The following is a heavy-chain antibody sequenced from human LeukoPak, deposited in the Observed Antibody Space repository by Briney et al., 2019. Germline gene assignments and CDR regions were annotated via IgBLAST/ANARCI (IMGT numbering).Heavy chain of an antibody. CDR2: IIPIFGTA. CDR1: GGTFSSYA. V-gene: IGHV1-69*13. J-gene: IGHJ4*02. CDR3: ARAGLRFLEWLGRFDY. D-gene: IGHD3-3*01. Sequence: SVKVSCKASGGTFSSYAISWVRQAPGQGLEWMGGIIPIFGTANYAQKFQGRVTITADESTSTAYMELSSLRSEDTAVYYCARAGLRFLEWLGRFDYWGQGTLVTVSS.